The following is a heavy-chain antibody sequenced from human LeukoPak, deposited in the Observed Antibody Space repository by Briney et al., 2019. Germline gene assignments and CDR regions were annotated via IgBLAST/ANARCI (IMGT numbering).Heavy chain of an antibody. CDR2: ISSSSSYI. Sequence: GGSLRLSCAASGFTFSSYSMNWVRQAPGKGLEWVSSISSSSSYIYYADSVKGRFTISRDNAKNSLYLQMNSLRAEDTAVYYCARDVTGEGTSDAFDIWGQGTMVTVSS. D-gene: IGHD7-27*01. CDR1: GFTFSSYS. V-gene: IGHV3-21*01. J-gene: IGHJ3*02. CDR3: ARDVTGEGTSDAFDI.